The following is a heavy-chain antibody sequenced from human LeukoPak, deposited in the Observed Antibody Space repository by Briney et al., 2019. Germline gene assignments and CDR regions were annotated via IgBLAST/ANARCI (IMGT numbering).Heavy chain of an antibody. D-gene: IGHD7-27*01. Sequence: PGGSLRLSCAASGFTFSSYWMHWVRQAPGKGLVWVSRINSDGSSTNYADSVKGPFTISRDNAKNTLYLQVKSLRAEDTAVYYCARGPSGWGSLDSWGQGTLVTASS. CDR3: ARGPSGWGSLDS. CDR1: GFTFSSYW. V-gene: IGHV3-74*01. CDR2: INSDGSST. J-gene: IGHJ4*02.